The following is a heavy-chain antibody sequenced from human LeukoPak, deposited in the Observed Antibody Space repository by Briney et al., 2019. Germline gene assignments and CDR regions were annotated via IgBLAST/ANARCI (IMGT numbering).Heavy chain of an antibody. CDR1: GITLSNYG. CDR3: AKSPGSSGFLYYFDF. Sequence: GGSLRLSCAVSGITLSNYGMSWVRQAPGKGLEWVAGISDSGGRTNYADSVKGRFTISRDNSNNTLYLQMNSLRAEDTAVYYCAKSPGSSGFLYYFDFWGQGTLVTVS. D-gene: IGHD3-22*01. J-gene: IGHJ4*02. CDR2: ISDSGGRT. V-gene: IGHV3-23*01.